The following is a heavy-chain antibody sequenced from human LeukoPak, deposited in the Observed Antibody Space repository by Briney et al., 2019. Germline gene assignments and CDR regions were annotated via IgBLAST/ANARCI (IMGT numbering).Heavy chain of an antibody. J-gene: IGHJ4*02. CDR1: GFTVGNNY. CDR3: ARDPPAVSINTYA. Sequence: QPGGSLRLSCAASGFTVGNNYMNWVRQAPGKGLEWVSLIFSHGETSCADSVKGRFTISRDNSKNTLYLQMNGLRVEDTAVYYCARDPPAVSINTYAWGQGTLVTVSS. D-gene: IGHD2-8*01. CDR2: IFSHGET. V-gene: IGHV3-66*01.